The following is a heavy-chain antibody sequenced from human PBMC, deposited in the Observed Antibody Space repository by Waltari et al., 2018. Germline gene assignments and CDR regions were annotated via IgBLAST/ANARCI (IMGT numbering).Heavy chain of an antibody. V-gene: IGHV3-21*01. CDR3: ARDPSYSNYFDY. D-gene: IGHD4-4*01. J-gene: IGHJ4*02. CDR2: ISSSSSYI. CDR1: GFTFSSYT. Sequence: ELQLLESGGGLVKPGGSLRLSFPASGFTFSSYTMTWVRQAPGKGREWVSSISSSSSYIYYADSVKGRFTISRDNAKNSLYLQMNSLRAEDTAVYYCARDPSYSNYFDYWGQGTLVTVSS.